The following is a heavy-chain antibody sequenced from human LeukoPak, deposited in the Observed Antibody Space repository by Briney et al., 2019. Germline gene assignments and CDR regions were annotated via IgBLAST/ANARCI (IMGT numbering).Heavy chain of an antibody. CDR1: GFTFSNYA. Sequence: PGGSLRLSCAASGFTFSNYAMHWVRQAPGKGLEWVAVISYDGSNKYDADSVKGRFTISRDKSKNTLYLQMNSLRAEDTAVYYCARDRGYSGYDGLDYWGQGTLVTVSS. D-gene: IGHD5-12*01. CDR3: ARDRGYSGYDGLDY. CDR2: ISYDGSNK. V-gene: IGHV3-30-3*01. J-gene: IGHJ4*02.